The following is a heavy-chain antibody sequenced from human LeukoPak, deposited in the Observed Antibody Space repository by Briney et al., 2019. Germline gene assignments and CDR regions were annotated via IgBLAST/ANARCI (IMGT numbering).Heavy chain of an antibody. CDR3: NYYAAY. Sequence: KSGGSLRLSCAASGFTFSRAWMTWVRQAPGKELEWVGRIKSKNDGGTTDYAAPVKGRFTISRDDSKNTLYLQMNSLKTEDTAVYYCNYYAAYWGQGTLVTVSS. D-gene: IGHD3-10*01. V-gene: IGHV3-15*01. CDR1: GFTFSRAW. CDR2: IKSKNDGGTT. J-gene: IGHJ4*02.